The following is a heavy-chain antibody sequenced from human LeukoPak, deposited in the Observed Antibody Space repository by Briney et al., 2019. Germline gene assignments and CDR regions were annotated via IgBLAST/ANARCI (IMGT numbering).Heavy chain of an antibody. Sequence: ASVKVSCKASGYTFTGYYMHWVRQAPGQGLEWMGWINPNSGGTNYAQKFQGRVTMTRDTSISTAYMELSRLRSDDTAVYYCARARRYYGSGSSLTYFDYWGQGTLVTVSS. CDR2: INPNSGGT. CDR1: GYTFTGYY. D-gene: IGHD3-10*01. CDR3: ARARRYYGSGSSLTYFDY. J-gene: IGHJ4*02. V-gene: IGHV1-2*02.